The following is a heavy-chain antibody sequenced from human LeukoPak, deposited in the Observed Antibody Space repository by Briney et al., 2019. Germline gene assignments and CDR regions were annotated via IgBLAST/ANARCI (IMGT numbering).Heavy chain of an antibody. J-gene: IGHJ4*02. V-gene: IGHV1-18*01. D-gene: IGHD1-7*01. CDR1: GYTFTTSG. Sequence: ASVKVSCKASGYTFTTSGISWVRQAPGQGLEWLGWISAYNGQTNYAQKVQGRVTMTTDTSTKTAYMELRSLGSDDTAVYYCAGVAGFCWNSDSFDYWGQGTQVTVSS. CDR3: AGVAGFCWNSDSFDY. CDR2: ISAYNGQT.